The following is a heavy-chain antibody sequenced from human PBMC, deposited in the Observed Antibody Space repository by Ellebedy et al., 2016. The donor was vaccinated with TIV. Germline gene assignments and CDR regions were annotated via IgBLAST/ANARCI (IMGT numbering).Heavy chain of an antibody. CDR3: ATDNSPSYGGNPRRAFDI. D-gene: IGHD4-23*01. J-gene: IGHJ3*02. CDR2: FDPEDGET. Sequence: AASVTVSCKVSGYTLTELSMHWVRQAPGKGLDWMGGFDPEDGETIYAQKFQGRVTMTEDTSTDTAYMELSSLRSEDTAVYYCATDNSPSYGGNPRRAFDIWGQGTMVTVSS. CDR1: GYTLTELS. V-gene: IGHV1-24*01.